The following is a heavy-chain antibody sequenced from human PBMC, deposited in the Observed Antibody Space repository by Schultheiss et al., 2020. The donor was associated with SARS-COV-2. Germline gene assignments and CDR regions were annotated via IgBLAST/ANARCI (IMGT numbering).Heavy chain of an antibody. V-gene: IGHV3-33*01. J-gene: IGHJ2*01. CDR1: GGNFSSYG. Sequence: GGSLRLSCAASGGNFSSYGMHWVRQAPGKGLEWVAVIWYDGSNKYYADSVKGRFTISRDNSKNTLYLQMNSLRAEDTAVYYCARGNSGSYHWYFDLWGRGTLVTVSS. D-gene: IGHD1-26*01. CDR2: IWYDGSNK. CDR3: ARGNSGSYHWYFDL.